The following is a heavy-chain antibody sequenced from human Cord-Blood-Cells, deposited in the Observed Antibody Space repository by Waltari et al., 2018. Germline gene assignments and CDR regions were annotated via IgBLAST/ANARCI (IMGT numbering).Heavy chain of an antibody. D-gene: IGHD6-13*01. J-gene: IGHJ3*02. V-gene: IGHV1-24*01. CDR3: ATPGAAAGIRRYDAFDI. CDR2: FDPEDGET. Sequence: QVQLVQSGAEVKKPGASVKVSCKVSGSTLTELSMPWVRQAPGKGLEWMGGFDPEDGETIYAQKFQGRVTMTEDTSTDTAYMELSSLRSEDTAVYYCATPGAAAGIRRYDAFDIWGQGTMVTVSS. CDR1: GSTLTELS.